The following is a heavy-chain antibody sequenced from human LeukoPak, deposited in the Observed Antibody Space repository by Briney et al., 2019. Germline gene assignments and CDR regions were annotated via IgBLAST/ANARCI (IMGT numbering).Heavy chain of an antibody. CDR1: GYTFTSYD. J-gene: IGHJ6*02. Sequence: ASVKVSCKASGYTFTSYDINWARQATGQGLEWMGWMNPNSGNTGYAQKFQGRVTMTRNTSISTAYMELSSLRSEDTAVYYCASQRITMVWGVINLYGMDVWGQGTTVTVSS. CDR2: MNPNSGNT. CDR3: ASQRITMVWGVINLYGMDV. V-gene: IGHV1-8*01. D-gene: IGHD3-10*01.